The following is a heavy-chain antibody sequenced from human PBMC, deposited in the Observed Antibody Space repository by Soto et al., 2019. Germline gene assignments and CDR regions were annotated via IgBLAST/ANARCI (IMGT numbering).Heavy chain of an antibody. Sequence: EVQLMESGGGLVQPGGSLRLSCAASGFTFRSYRMSWVRQAPGKGLEWASNIQEDGSEKNYGGSVKGRFTISRANAQKSLFLQMNSPRVEDTAVYYWARVRDFWSGTRPSFYYMDVRGKWTKVTVS. CDR1: GFTFRSYR. J-gene: IGHJ6*03. D-gene: IGHD3-3*01. CDR2: IQEDGSEK. V-gene: IGHV3-7*01. CDR3: ARVRDFWSGTRPSFYYMDV.